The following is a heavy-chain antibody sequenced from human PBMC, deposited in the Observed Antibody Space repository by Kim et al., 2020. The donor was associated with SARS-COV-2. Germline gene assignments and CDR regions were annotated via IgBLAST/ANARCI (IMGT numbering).Heavy chain of an antibody. J-gene: IGHJ4*02. D-gene: IGHD3-10*02. Sequence: GWSLRLSCAASGFTFNRHWMHWVRQVPGKGLMWISRIIIDGSVTDYVDPVKGRFTISRDNAKNTLFLQMHSLRVEDTAVYYCARGGSDYVRPHDYWGQGT. CDR2: IIIDGSVT. CDR1: GFTFNRHW. V-gene: IGHV3-74*01. CDR3: ARGGSDYVRPHDY.